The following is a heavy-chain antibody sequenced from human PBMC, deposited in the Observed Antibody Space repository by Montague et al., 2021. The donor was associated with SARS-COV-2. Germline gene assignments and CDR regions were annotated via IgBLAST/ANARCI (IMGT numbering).Heavy chain of an antibody. CDR3: AKDLVLRAARPDALDV. Sequence: SLRLSCAASGFTFSSYSVNWVRQAPGEGLEWTSYISSSTNIIYYADSVKGRFTISRDNARNSLYLQMNSLRVDDTAVYYCAKDLVLRAARPDALDVWGQGTVVTVSS. V-gene: IGHV3-48*04. CDR2: ISSSTNII. J-gene: IGHJ3*01. D-gene: IGHD6-6*01. CDR1: GFTFSSYS.